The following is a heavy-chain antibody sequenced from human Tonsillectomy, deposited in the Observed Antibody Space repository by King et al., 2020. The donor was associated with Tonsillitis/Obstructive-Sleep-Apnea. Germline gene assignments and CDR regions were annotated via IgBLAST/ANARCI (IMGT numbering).Heavy chain of an antibody. J-gene: IGHJ4*02. CDR1: GFTFGDYA. CDR3: TRGATYYYDSSGYSFDY. CDR2: IRSKAYGGTT. Sequence: VQLVESGGGLVQPGRSLRLSCTASGFTFGDYAMSWFRQAPVKGLEWVGFIRSKAYGGTTEYAASVKGRFTISRDDSKSIAYLQMNSLKTEDTAVYYCTRGATYYYDSSGYSFDYWGQGTLVTVSS. D-gene: IGHD3-22*01. V-gene: IGHV3-49*03.